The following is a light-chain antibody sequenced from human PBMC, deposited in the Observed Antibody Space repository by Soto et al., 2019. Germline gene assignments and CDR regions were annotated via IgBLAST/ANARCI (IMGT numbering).Light chain of an antibody. V-gene: IGKV1-39*01. Sequence: DIQMTQSPSSLSASVGDRVTITCRASQSISNYLNWYQQKPGKVPKLLIYAASTLQSGVPSRFSGSGSGTDFTLTISSLQPEDFAAYYCQQSYTTPLTFGGGTKVEIK. CDR3: QQSYTTPLT. CDR1: QSISNY. CDR2: AAS. J-gene: IGKJ4*01.